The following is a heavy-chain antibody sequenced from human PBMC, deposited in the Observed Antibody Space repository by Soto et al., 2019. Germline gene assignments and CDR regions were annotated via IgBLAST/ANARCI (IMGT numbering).Heavy chain of an antibody. CDR2: ISAYNGNT. D-gene: IGHD3-22*01. Sequence: ASVKVSCKASGYTFTSYGISWVRHAPGQGLEWMGWISAYNGNTNYEQKLQGRVTMTTDTSTRTAYMELRSLRSHDTAVYYCARVLHQLRDGNYYDSSGYSDYWGQGTLVTVSS. J-gene: IGHJ4*02. CDR3: ARVLHQLRDGNYYDSSGYSDY. V-gene: IGHV1-18*01. CDR1: GYTFTSYG.